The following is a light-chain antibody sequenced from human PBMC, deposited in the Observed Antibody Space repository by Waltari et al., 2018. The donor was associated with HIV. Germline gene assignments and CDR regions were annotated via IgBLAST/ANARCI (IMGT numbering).Light chain of an antibody. V-gene: IGLV1-44*01. J-gene: IGLJ2*01. CDR2: SNN. CDR3: AAWDDTLNGL. Sequence: QSVLTQPPSASGTPGQNVTISCSGNTSNIGTNIVNWYQQFPGAAPKLLIYSNNQRPSGVPARFPGSKAGTSASRAISGLQSEDEADYFCAAWDDTLNGLFGGGTKLTVL. CDR1: TSNIGTNI.